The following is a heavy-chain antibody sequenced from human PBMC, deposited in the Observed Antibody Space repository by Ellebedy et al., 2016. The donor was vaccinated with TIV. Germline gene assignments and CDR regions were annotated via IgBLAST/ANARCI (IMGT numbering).Heavy chain of an antibody. Sequence: GESLKISXAASGFTFSSYGMHWVRQAPGKGLEWVAVIWYDGTNKYYADSVKGRFTISRDNSKNTLYLQMNSLRVEDTAVYYCARDPYAVVVTAEFDTWGQGTLVTVSS. V-gene: IGHV3-33*01. CDR1: GFTFSSYG. CDR2: IWYDGTNK. J-gene: IGHJ5*02. D-gene: IGHD2-21*02. CDR3: ARDPYAVVVTAEFDT.